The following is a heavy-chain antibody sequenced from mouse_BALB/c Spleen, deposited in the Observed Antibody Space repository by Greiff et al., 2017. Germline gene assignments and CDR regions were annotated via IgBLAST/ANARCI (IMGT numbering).Heavy chain of an antibody. CDR1: GFSLTSYG. J-gene: IGHJ1*01. CDR2: IWAGGST. CDR3: ARDRHFDV. V-gene: IGHV2-9*02. Sequence: VQRVESGPGLVAPSQSLSITCTVSGFSLTSYGVHWVRQPPGKGLEWLGVIWAGGSTNYNSALMSRLSISKDNSKSQVFLKMNSLQTDDTARYYCARDRHFDVWGAGTTVTVSS.